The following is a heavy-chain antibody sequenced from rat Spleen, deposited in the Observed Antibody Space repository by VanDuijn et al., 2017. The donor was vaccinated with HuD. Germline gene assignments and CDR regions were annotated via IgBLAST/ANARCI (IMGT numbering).Heavy chain of an antibody. J-gene: IGHJ2*01. V-gene: IGHV5-19*01. CDR1: GFTFSNYG. D-gene: IGHD1-12*02. CDR3: SRHGPDTYFDY. Sequence: EVQLVESGGGLVQPGRSLKLSCAASGFTFSNYGMHWIRQAPTKGLEWVASISPSGGTHYPDSVKGRFTNSRDNARSTLYLQMNSLRSEDRATYYCSRHGPDTYFDYWGQGVMVTVSS. CDR2: ISPSGGT.